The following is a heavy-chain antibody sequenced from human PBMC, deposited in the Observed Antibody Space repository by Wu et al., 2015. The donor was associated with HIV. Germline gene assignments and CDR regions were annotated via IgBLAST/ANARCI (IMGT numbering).Heavy chain of an antibody. CDR1: GGGFNNYA. CDR3: TRSTFAGGSDTWYSFDK. Sequence: QVQLVQSGAEVKKPGSSVKVSCKASGGGFNNYAISWVRQAPGQGLEWMGGVIPVIGTPNYLQKFQGRVTITTDESTATAYMELSDLKSEDTAVYFCTRSTFAGGSDTWYSFDKWGQGTLVSVSS. D-gene: IGHD6-13*01. CDR2: VIPVIGTP. J-gene: IGHJ4*02. V-gene: IGHV1-69*05.